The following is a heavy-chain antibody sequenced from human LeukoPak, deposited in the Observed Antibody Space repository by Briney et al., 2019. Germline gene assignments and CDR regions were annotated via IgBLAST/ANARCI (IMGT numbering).Heavy chain of an antibody. V-gene: IGHV2-5*02. D-gene: IGHD3-10*01. CDR2: IYWDDDK. J-gene: IGHJ4*02. Sequence: SGPTLVNPTQTLTLTCTFSGFSLSTSGVGVGWIRQPPGKALEWLALIYWDDDKRYSPSLKSRLTITKDTSKNQVVLTMTNMDPVDTATYHCAHRQLGIMVRGAPYFDYWGQGTLVTVSS. CDR3: AHRQLGIMVRGAPYFDY. CDR1: GFSLSTSGVG.